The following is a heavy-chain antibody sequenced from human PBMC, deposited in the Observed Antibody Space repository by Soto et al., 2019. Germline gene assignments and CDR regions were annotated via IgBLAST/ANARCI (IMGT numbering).Heavy chain of an antibody. CDR2: INPNSGGT. CDR3: ARGDKAARRLIWYFDL. Sequence: QVQLVQSGAEVKKPGASVKVSCKASGYTFTGYYMHWVRQAPGQGLDWMGWINPNSGGTNYAQKFQGRVTMTRNTSISTAYMELSRLRSDDTAVYYCARGDKAARRLIWYFDLWGRGTLVTVSS. D-gene: IGHD6-6*01. V-gene: IGHV1-2*02. CDR1: GYTFTGYY. J-gene: IGHJ2*01.